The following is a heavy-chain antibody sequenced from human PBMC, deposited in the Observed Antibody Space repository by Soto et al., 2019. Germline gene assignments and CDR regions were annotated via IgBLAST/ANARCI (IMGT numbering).Heavy chain of an antibody. V-gene: IGHV1-69*01. J-gene: IGHJ6*02. Sequence: QVQLVQSGAEVKKPGSSVKVSCKASGGTFSSYAISWVRQAPGQGLEWMGGIIPIFGTANYAQKFQGGVTITADESTSTAYMELSSLRSEDTAVYYCARDRNIVVVPAAPYYYYYGMDVWGQGTTVTVSS. CDR1: GGTFSSYA. CDR2: IIPIFGTA. D-gene: IGHD2-2*01. CDR3: ARDRNIVVVPAAPYYYYYGMDV.